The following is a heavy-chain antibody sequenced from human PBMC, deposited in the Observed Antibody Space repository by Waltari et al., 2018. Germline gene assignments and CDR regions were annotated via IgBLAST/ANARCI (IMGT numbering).Heavy chain of an antibody. CDR3: ARDPNIAVAGTGWFDY. CDR2: IYTSGST. Sequence: IRQPAGKGLEWIGRIYTSGSTNYNPSLKSRVTMSVDTSKNQFSLKLSSVTAADTAVYYCARDPNIAVAGTGWFDYWGQGTLVTVSS. V-gene: IGHV4-4*07. D-gene: IGHD6-19*01. J-gene: IGHJ4*02.